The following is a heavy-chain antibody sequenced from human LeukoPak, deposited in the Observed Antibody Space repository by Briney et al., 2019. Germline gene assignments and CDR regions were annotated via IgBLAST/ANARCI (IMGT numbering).Heavy chain of an antibody. J-gene: IGHJ4*02. V-gene: IGHV5-51*01. CDR2: IYPGDSDT. CDR1: GYSFTSYW. CDR3: ARRLAAQSFDY. Sequence: GESLKISWKGSGYSFTSYWIGWVRQRPGKGLEWMGIIYPGDSDTRYSPSFQGQVPISDDKSISTDYLQWSSLKASDPAMYYCARRLAAQSFDYWGQGTLVTVSS. D-gene: IGHD6-13*01.